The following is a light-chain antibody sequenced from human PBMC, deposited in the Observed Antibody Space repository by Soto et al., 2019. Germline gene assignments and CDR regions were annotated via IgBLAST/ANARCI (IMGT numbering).Light chain of an antibody. CDR1: SSNIGAGYD. J-gene: IGLJ1*01. CDR3: QSYDRSLRTYV. Sequence: QSVLTQPPSVSGAPGQRVTISCSGSSSNIGAGYDVNWYRQLPGTAPKLLIYGNSDRPSGVPDRFSGSKSGTSASLAITGLQAEDQADYFCQSYDRSLRTYVFGIATQLTVL. CDR2: GNS. V-gene: IGLV1-40*01.